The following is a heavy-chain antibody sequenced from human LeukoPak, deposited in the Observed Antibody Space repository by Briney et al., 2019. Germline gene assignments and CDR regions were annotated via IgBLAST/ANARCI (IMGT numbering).Heavy chain of an antibody. CDR2: ISSSSSYI. J-gene: IGHJ4*02. D-gene: IGHD4-17*01. Sequence: GALRLSCAASGFTFSSYSMNWVRQAPGKGLEWVSSISSSSSYIYYADSVKGRFTISRDNAKNSLYLQMNSLRAEDTAVCYCAREMTTVTTGSFDYWGQGTLVTVSS. CDR1: GFTFSSYS. CDR3: AREMTTVTTGSFDY. V-gene: IGHV3-21*01.